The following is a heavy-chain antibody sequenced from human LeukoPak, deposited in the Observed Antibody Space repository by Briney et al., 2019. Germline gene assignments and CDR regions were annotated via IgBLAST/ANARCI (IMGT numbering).Heavy chain of an antibody. CDR1: GFTVSSNY. CDR2: IGGDGTA. J-gene: IGHJ4*02. CDR3: AKDRANWAIDD. D-gene: IGHD3-16*01. Sequence: PGGSLRLSCAASGFTVSSNYMSWVRQAPGKGLEWISYIGGDGTAFYADSVKGRFTASKDDARKSMYLQMNSLRVEDTAVYYCAKDRANWAIDDWGQGTQVTVSS. V-gene: IGHV3-69-1*01.